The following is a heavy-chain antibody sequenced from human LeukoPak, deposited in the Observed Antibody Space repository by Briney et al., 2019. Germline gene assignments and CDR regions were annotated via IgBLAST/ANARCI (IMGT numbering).Heavy chain of an antibody. V-gene: IGHV1-2*06. J-gene: IGHJ4*02. Sequence: GASVKVSCKASGYTFIDYYMHWVRQAPGQGLEWMGRINSKSGGTNYAQNFQGRVTMTRDTSISTAYMELSRLRSDDTAVYYCARGVPPYYDFWSGYSDYFDYWGQGTLVTVSS. D-gene: IGHD3-3*01. CDR3: ARGVPPYYDFWSGYSDYFDY. CDR1: GYTFIDYY. CDR2: INSKSGGT.